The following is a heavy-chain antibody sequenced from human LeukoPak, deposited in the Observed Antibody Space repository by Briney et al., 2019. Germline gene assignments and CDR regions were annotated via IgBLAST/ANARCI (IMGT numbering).Heavy chain of an antibody. V-gene: IGHV4-59*08. CDR3: ARRTIKYSSSWWFDY. J-gene: IGHJ4*02. D-gene: IGHD6-13*01. CDR2: IYYSGST. Sequence: SETLSLTCTVSGGSISSYYWSWIRQPPGKGLEWIEYIYYSGSTNYNPSLKSRVTISVDTSKNQFSLKLSSVTAADTAVYYCARRTIKYSSSWWFDYWGQGTLVTVSS. CDR1: GGSISSYY.